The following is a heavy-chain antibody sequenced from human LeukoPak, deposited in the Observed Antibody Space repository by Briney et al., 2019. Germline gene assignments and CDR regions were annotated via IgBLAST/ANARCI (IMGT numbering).Heavy chain of an antibody. CDR3: AKSLLTTATGTGRAFDI. CDR1: GFSFRDYP. J-gene: IGHJ3*02. D-gene: IGHD1-1*01. V-gene: IGHV3-23*01. CDR2: ISAGADVI. Sequence: GGSLRLSCEAAGFSFRDYPMGWVRRASGKRLEWVSGISAGADVIFYADPVKGRFTISRDNSKNTLYLQMNSLRAEDSAEYYCAKSLLTTATGTGRAFDIWGQGTLVTVSA.